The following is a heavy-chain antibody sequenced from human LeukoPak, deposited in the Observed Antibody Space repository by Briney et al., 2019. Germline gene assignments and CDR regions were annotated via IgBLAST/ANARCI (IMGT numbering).Heavy chain of an antibody. CDR3: ATRAGGSDPFDY. Sequence: ASVKVSCKVSGYTLTELSMHWVRQAPGKGREWMGGFDPEDGETIYAQKFQGRVTITEDTSTDTAYMELSSLRSEDTAVYYCATRAGGSDPFDYWGQGTLVTVSS. V-gene: IGHV1-24*01. D-gene: IGHD1-26*01. CDR1: GYTLTELS. CDR2: FDPEDGET. J-gene: IGHJ4*02.